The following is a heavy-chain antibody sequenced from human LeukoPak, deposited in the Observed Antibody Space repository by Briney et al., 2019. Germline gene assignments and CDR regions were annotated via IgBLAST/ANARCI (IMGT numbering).Heavy chain of an antibody. V-gene: IGHV4-30-2*01. CDR3: ARGTYCGGDCYDY. J-gene: IGHJ4*02. CDR1: GGSINSGGYS. D-gene: IGHD2-21*01. CDR2: IYDSGST. Sequence: SETLSLTCAVSGGSINSGGYSWSWIRQPPGKGLEWIGCIYDSGSTYYNPSLISRVIISVDESKNQFSLRLNSVTAADTAVYYCARGTYCGGDCYDYWGQGSLVTVSS.